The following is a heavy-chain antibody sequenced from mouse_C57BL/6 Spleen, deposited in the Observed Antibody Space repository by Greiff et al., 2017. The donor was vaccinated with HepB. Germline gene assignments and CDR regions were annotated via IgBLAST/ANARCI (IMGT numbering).Heavy chain of an antibody. CDR3: ARDYYGSSSRFDY. J-gene: IGHJ2*01. V-gene: IGHV1-80*01. CDR1: GYAFSSYW. D-gene: IGHD1-1*01. Sequence: QVQLQQSGAELVKPGASVKISCKASGYAFSSYWMNWVKQRPGKGLEWIGQIYPGDGDTNYNGKFKGKATLTADKSSSTAYMQLSSLTSEDSAVYFCARDYYGSSSRFDYWGQGTTLTVSS. CDR2: IYPGDGDT.